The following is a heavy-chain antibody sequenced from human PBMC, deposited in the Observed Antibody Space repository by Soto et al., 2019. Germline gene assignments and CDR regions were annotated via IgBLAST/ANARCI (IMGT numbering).Heavy chain of an antibody. V-gene: IGHV3-33*01. CDR2: IWYDGRNQ. CDR3: ALSRTRYSDADLAY. J-gene: IGHJ4*02. CDR1: GFIFNDYG. D-gene: IGHD5-12*01. Sequence: QVQLVESGGGVVQPGRSLRLSCIASGFIFNDYGMHWVRQAPGKGLEWVAGIWYDGRNQYYADSVKGRLTISRDNSRNTVSLELTRLTVEATAVHYCALSRTRYSDADLAYWGQGTQVTVSS.